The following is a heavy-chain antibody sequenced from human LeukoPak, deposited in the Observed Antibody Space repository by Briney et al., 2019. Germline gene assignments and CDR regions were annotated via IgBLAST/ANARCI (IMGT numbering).Heavy chain of an antibody. D-gene: IGHD5-12*01. CDR3: ARVRGYGGAFDY. CDR1: GFTFSSYS. Sequence: GGSLRLSCAASGFTFSSYSMNWVRQAPGKGLEWVSSISSSSSYIYYADSVKGRFTISRDNAKNSLYLQMNSLRAEDTAVYYCARVRGYGGAFDYWGQGTLVTVSS. V-gene: IGHV3-21*01. CDR2: ISSSSSYI. J-gene: IGHJ4*02.